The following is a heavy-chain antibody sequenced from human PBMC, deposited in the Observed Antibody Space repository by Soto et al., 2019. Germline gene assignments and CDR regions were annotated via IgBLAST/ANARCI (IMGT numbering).Heavy chain of an antibody. CDR2: INPNNGAT. J-gene: IGHJ5*02. Sequence: QVQLVQSGAEVKKPGASVKVSCKAPRYIFTAYFMHWVRQAPGQGLELMGWINPNNGATHYGLSFQGRVTMTRDTSLSTGYMEMRSPGADGTAVYYCAAHDPGRRFDPWGQGTLVIVSS. V-gene: IGHV1-2*02. CDR3: AAHDPGRRFDP. CDR1: RYIFTAYF. D-gene: IGHD1-1*01.